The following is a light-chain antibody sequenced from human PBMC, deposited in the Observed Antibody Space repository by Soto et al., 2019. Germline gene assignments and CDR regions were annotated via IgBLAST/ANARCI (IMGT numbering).Light chain of an antibody. J-gene: IGLJ1*01. Sequence: QSVPTHPPSVSEAPGQRVTISCTGSSSNIGAGYDVHWYQQLPGTAPKLLIYGNSNRPSGVPDRFSGSKSGTSASLAITGLQAEDEADYYCQSYDSSLSCYVFGTGTKVTVL. CDR2: GNS. CDR3: QSYDSSLSCYV. CDR1: SSNIGAGYD. V-gene: IGLV1-40*01.